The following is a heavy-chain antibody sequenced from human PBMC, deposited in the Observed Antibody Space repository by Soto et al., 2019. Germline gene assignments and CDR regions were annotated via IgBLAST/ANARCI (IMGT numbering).Heavy chain of an antibody. D-gene: IGHD3-3*01. Sequence: QVQVVQSGAEVKKPGSSVNVSCKAPGGTLNIYAFSWVRQAPGQGLEWMGGIIPVFGTPSYAQKFRGRVTITADESTSTAYMELSRLGSEDTAVYYCARGPYYDFWTGYSYLDYWGQETLVTVSS. V-gene: IGHV1-69*01. CDR2: IIPVFGTP. CDR3: ARGPYYDFWTGYSYLDY. CDR1: GGTLNIYA. J-gene: IGHJ4*02.